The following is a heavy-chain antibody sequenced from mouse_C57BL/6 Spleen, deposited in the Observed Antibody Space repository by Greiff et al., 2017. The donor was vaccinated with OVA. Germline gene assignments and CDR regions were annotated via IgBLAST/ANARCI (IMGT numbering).Heavy chain of an antibody. J-gene: IGHJ2*01. D-gene: IGHD1-1*01. Sequence: VQLQQSGAELVRPGASVTLSCKASGYTFTDYEMHWVKQTPVHGLEWIGAIDPETGGTAYNQKFKGKAILTADKSSSTAYMELRSLTSEDSAVYCCTREGDFTTVVEVDYWGQGTTLTVSS. CDR2: IDPETGGT. CDR1: GYTFTDYE. V-gene: IGHV1-15*01. CDR3: TREGDFTTVVEVDY.